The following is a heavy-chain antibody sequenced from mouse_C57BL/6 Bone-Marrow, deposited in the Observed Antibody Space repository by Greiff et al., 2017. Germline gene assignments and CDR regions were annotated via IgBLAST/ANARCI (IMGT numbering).Heavy chain of an antibody. V-gene: IGHV5-17*01. J-gene: IGHJ1*03. CDR2: ISSASSTI. Sequence: EVQLVESGGGLVKPGGSLKLSCAASGFTFSDYGMHWVRQAPEKGLEWVAYISSASSTIYYADTVKGRFTFSRDNARNTRFLQISSLRSEDAAMYYCARTGSSNWYFDVGGKGTTGTVSS. CDR3: ARTGSSNWYFDV. CDR1: GFTFSDYG. D-gene: IGHD1-1*01.